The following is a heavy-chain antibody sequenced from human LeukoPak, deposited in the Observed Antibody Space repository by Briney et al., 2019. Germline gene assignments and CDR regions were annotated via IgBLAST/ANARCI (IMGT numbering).Heavy chain of an antibody. Sequence: SETLSLTCAVYGGSFSGYYWSRIRQPPGKGLEWIGEINHSGSTNYNPSLKSRVTISVDTSKNQFSLKLSSVTAADTAVYYCASCSLAVAAPRWFDPWGQGTLVTVSS. CDR3: ASCSLAVAAPRWFDP. CDR1: GGSFSGYY. V-gene: IGHV4-34*01. CDR2: INHSGST. D-gene: IGHD6-19*01. J-gene: IGHJ5*02.